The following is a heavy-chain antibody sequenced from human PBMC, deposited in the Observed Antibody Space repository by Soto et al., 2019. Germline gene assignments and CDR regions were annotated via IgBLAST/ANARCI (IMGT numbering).Heavy chain of an antibody. CDR1: GGSISSYY. CDR3: ARDRWGDDGSGSYSLDY. Sequence: QVQLQESGPGLVKPSETLSLTCTVSGGSISSYYWSWIRQPPGKGLEWIGYIYYSGSTNYNPSLNVRVTISVXXSXNXXSLKLRSVTAADTDVDYCARDRWGDDGSGSYSLDYWGPGTLGTVSS. V-gene: IGHV4-59*01. D-gene: IGHD3-10*01. J-gene: IGHJ4*02. CDR2: IYYSGST.